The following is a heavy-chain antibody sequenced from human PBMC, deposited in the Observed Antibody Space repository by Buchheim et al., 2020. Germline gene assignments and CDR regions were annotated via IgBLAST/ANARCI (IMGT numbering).Heavy chain of an antibody. CDR1: GFTFSNYN. J-gene: IGHJ4*02. CDR3: ARKAYSDYSGYFDY. V-gene: IGHV3-33*01. D-gene: IGHD4-11*01. CDR2: IWHDGGDK. Sequence: QVQLVESGGGVVQPGRPLRLSCVASGFTFSNYNMHWVRQAPGKGLEWVAVIWHDGGDKKYADSVKGRFTISRDNSKNTLFLELNSLRAEDTAVYFCARKAYSDYSGYFDYWGQGTL.